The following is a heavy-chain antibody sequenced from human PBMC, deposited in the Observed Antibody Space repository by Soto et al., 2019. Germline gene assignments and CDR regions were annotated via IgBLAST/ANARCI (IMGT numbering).Heavy chain of an antibody. D-gene: IGHD2-21*02. CDR3: ASGRGIVVVTKYYGMEV. CDR2: INHSVST. J-gene: IGHJ6*02. CDR1: GGSFSGYY. V-gene: IGHV4-34*01. Sequence: TLSLTCAVYGGSFSGYYWSWIRQPPGKGLGWIGEINHSVSTNYNPSFKSRVTISVDTSKNHFSLKMSSVTDADTAVYYCASGRGIVVVTKYYGMEVWGQGTTVAV.